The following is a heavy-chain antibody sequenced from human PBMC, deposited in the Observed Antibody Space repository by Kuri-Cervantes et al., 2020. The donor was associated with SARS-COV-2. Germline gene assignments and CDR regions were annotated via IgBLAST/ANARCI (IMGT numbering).Heavy chain of an antibody. Sequence: ASVKVSCKASGYTFTSYDVNWVRQATGQGLEWMGWMNPNSGNTGYAQKFQGRVTMTRNTSISTAYMELSSLRSEDTAVYYCASAVYSSGWYSYYYYYGMDVWGQGTTVTVSS. CDR3: ASAVYSSGWYSYYYYYGMDV. CDR1: GYTFTSYD. D-gene: IGHD6-19*01. CDR2: MNPNSGNT. J-gene: IGHJ6*02. V-gene: IGHV1-8*01.